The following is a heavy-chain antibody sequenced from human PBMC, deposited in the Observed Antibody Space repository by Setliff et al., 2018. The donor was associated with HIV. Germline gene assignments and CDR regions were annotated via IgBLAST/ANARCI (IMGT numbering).Heavy chain of an antibody. Sequence: ASETLSLTCIASGGSISSGGYYWTWIRQYPGKGLEWIASIRSSGDTYYNPSLQSRVIISVDTSNNQISLKLTSVTAADTAVYYCTIPASSLAPNWGRGTQVTVSS. J-gene: IGHJ4*02. CDR3: TIPASSLAPN. V-gene: IGHV4-39*01. CDR2: IRSSGDT. CDR1: GGSISSGGYY.